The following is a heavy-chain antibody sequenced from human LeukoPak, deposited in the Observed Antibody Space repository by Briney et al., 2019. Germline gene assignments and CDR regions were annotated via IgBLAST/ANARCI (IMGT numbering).Heavy chain of an antibody. D-gene: IGHD3-16*02. CDR1: GGSFSGCY. Sequence: SETLSLTCAVYGGSFSGCYWSWIRQPPGKGLEWIGEINHSGSTNYNPSLKSRVAISVDTSKNQFSLKLSSVTAADTAVYYCARGGPRGSYLRYFDYWGQGTLVTVSS. J-gene: IGHJ4*02. CDR2: INHSGST. V-gene: IGHV4-34*01. CDR3: ARGGPRGSYLRYFDY.